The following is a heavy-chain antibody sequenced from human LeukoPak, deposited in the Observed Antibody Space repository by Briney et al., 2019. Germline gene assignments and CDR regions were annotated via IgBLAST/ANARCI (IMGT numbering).Heavy chain of an antibody. CDR2: ILYDGSNK. V-gene: IGHV3-30*04. D-gene: IGHD2-2*01. J-gene: IGHJ4*02. CDR3: ARDFGYQLPSREWLN. Sequence: PGGTLRLSCAASGFTFSSYAMHWVRQAPGKGLEWGAVILYDGSNKYYADSVKGRFTISRDNSKNTLYLQMNSLRAEDTAVYYCARDFGYQLPSREWLNWGQGTLVTVSS. CDR1: GFTFSSYA.